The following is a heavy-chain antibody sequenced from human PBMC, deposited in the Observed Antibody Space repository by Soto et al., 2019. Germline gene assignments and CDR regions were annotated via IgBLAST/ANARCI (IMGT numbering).Heavy chain of an antibody. D-gene: IGHD3-16*01. V-gene: IGHV4-39*01. Sequence: ETLSLTCTVSGGSISSSNHYWGWIRQPPGKGLEWIGSVYYSGSTSYNSSLKSRVTISVDTSKNQFSLRLSSVTAADTAVYYCASPTLGAFDIWGQGTMVTVSS. CDR3: ASPTLGAFDI. CDR2: VYYSGST. J-gene: IGHJ3*02. CDR1: GGSISSSNHY.